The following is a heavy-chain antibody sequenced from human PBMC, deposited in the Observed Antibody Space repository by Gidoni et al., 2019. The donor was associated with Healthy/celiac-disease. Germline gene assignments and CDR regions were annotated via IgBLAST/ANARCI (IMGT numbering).Heavy chain of an antibody. Sequence: QVHLQESGPGLVKPSETLSLTCTVSGGSISSYYWSWIRQPPGKGLEWIGYIYYSGSTNYNPSLKSRVTISVDTSKNQFSLKLSSVTAADTAVYYCARVLSIFGVVTNYGMDVWGQGTTVTVSS. J-gene: IGHJ6*02. CDR2: IYYSGST. D-gene: IGHD3-3*02. CDR1: GGSISSYY. V-gene: IGHV4-59*01. CDR3: ARVLSIFGVVTNYGMDV.